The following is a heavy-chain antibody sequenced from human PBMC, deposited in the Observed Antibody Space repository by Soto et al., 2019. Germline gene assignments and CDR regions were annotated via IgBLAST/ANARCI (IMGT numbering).Heavy chain of an antibody. Sequence: GGSLRLSCVASGFTFSTYWMTWVRQAPGKGLEWVANIKQDGSDKYYVDSVKGRFTISRDNAKNSLYLQMNSLRAEDTAVYYCARVLPTYYYGSGSSPWGQGTLVTVSS. V-gene: IGHV3-7*01. J-gene: IGHJ5*02. CDR1: GFTFSTYW. CDR3: ARVLPTYYYGSGSSP. D-gene: IGHD3-10*01. CDR2: IKQDGSDK.